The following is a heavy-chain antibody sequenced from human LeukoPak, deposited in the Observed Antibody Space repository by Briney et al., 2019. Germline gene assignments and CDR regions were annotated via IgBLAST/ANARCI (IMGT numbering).Heavy chain of an antibody. V-gene: IGHV3-7*01. J-gene: IGHJ4*02. CDR3: ARDYASDY. Sequence: DSVKGRFTISRDNAKNLLYLQMSSLRAEDTAVYYCARDYASDYWGQGTLVTVSS. D-gene: IGHD3-10*01.